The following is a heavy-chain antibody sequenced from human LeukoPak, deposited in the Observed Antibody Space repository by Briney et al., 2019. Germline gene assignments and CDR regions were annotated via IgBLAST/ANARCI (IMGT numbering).Heavy chain of an antibody. V-gene: IGHV3-23*01. J-gene: IGHJ4*02. CDR3: AKWGDYDGLTGYDSDC. CDR1: GFTFSNYA. CDR2: ITGSGGTT. D-gene: IGHD3-9*01. Sequence: GGSLRLSCAASGFTFSNYAMSWVRQAPGKGLEWVSAITGSGGTTWYADSVKGHLTISRDNSKNTLYLQMNSLGAEDTAVYYCAKWGDYDGLTGYDSDCWGQGTLVTVSS.